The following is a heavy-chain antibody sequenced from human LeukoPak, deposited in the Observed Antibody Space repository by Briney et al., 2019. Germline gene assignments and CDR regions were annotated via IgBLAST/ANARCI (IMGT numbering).Heavy chain of an antibody. Sequence: SSETLSLTCTVSGGSISSYYWSWIRQPPGKGLEWIGSIYYSGSTYYNPSLKSRVTISVDTSKNQFSLKLSSVTAADTAVYYCARIRRITIFGVVISNWFDPWGQGTLVTVSS. CDR1: GGSISSYY. V-gene: IGHV4-59*05. CDR2: IYYSGST. CDR3: ARIRRITIFGVVISNWFDP. D-gene: IGHD3-3*01. J-gene: IGHJ5*02.